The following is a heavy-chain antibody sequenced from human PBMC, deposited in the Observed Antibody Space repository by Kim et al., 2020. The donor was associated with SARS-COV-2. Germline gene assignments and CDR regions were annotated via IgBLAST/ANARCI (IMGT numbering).Heavy chain of an antibody. CDR3: ARAQRGRSYYGMDV. D-gene: IGHD3-10*01. Sequence: NPTLKSRVTISVDTSKNQFSLKLGSVTAADTAVYYCARAQRGRSYYGMDVWGQGTTVTVSS. V-gene: IGHV4-34*01. J-gene: IGHJ6*02.